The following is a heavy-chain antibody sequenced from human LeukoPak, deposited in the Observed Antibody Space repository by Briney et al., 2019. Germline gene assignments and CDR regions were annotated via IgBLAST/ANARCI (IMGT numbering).Heavy chain of an antibody. CDR3: ARGPILTGYLRPFDY. D-gene: IGHD3-9*01. CDR1: GGSISSSSYY. V-gene: IGHV4-39*07. J-gene: IGHJ4*02. Sequence: PSETLSLTCTVSGGSISSSSYYWGWIRQPPGKGLEWIGSIYYSGSTYYNPSLKSRVTISVDTSKNQFSLKLSSVTAADTAVYYCARGPILTGYLRPFDYWGQGTLVTVSS. CDR2: IYYSGST.